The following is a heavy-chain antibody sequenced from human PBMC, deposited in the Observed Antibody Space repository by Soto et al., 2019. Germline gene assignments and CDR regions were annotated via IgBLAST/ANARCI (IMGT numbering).Heavy chain of an antibody. D-gene: IGHD3-10*01. CDR1: GFTFSSYA. V-gene: IGHV3-23*01. Sequence: EVQLLESGGDLVQPGGSLRLSCAASGFTFSSYAMSWVRQAPGKGLEWVSGISSTGDTIYYADAVKGRFTISRDNSKNTLYLQKSSKRAEDTAVYYCARTGYYVSGTRAFDSWGQGTMVTVSS. CDR2: ISSTGDTI. CDR3: ARTGYYVSGTRAFDS. J-gene: IGHJ3*02.